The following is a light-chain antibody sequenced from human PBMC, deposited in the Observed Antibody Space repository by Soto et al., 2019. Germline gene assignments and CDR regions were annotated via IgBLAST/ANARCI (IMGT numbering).Light chain of an antibody. Sequence: QSAWTQPPSLPGSPGHPITISCTGTSSDVGGYYYVSCYHQHPRKDPKLMIYEDSNRPSGVSNRFSCSKSGNTATLPISWLQAEDDADYYCSSYKRATTRVFGTGTKVTVL. V-gene: IGLV2-14*03. CDR1: SSDVGGYYY. J-gene: IGLJ1*01. CDR2: EDS. CDR3: SSYKRATTRV.